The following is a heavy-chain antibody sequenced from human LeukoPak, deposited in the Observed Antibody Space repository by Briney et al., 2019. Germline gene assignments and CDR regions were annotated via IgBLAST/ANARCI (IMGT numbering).Heavy chain of an antibody. V-gene: IGHV3-21*04. CDR3: ARLWWELLGGFDY. D-gene: IGHD1-26*01. CDR2: ISSSSSYI. J-gene: IGHJ4*02. CDR1: GFTISRYS. Sequence: VFLRLSCSVSGFTISRYSMNRVRQAAGKGLEWVSSISSSSSYIYYADSVKGRFTISRDNAKNSLYLQMNSLRAEDTAVYYCARLWWELLGGFDYWGQGTLVTVSS.